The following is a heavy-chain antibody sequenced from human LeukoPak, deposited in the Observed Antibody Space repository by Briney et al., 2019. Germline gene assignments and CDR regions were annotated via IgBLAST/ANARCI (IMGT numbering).Heavy chain of an antibody. Sequence: GRSLRLSCAASGFTFSSYAMHWVRQAPGKGLEWVAVISYDGTNKYYADSMKGRFTISRDNSKNTLYLQMNSLRAEDTAVYYCARALDEGARFDYWGQGTLVTASS. CDR1: GFTFSSYA. J-gene: IGHJ4*02. CDR3: ARALDEGARFDY. V-gene: IGHV3-30-3*01. CDR2: ISYDGTNK.